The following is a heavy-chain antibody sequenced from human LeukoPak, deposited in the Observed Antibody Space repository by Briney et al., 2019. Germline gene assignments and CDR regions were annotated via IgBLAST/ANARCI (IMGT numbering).Heavy chain of an antibody. CDR2: IYGTGRT. CDR3: ARETYDFHEIFDY. CDR1: GGSISSYY. D-gene: IGHD3-3*01. J-gene: IGHJ4*02. V-gene: IGHV4-4*07. Sequence: SETLSLTYTVSGGSISSYYRTWIRQSAGKGLEWIGRIYGTGRTTYNPSLKGRVTLSADTSKSQISLKVTSVTAADTAMYYCARETYDFHEIFDYWGQGALVTVSS.